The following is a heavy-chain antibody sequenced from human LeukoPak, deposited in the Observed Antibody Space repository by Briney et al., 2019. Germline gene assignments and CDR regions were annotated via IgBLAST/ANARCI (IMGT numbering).Heavy chain of an antibody. CDR3: ARGPTWGAYSDY. D-gene: IGHD7-27*01. J-gene: IGHJ4*02. V-gene: IGHV4-34*01. Sequence: PSETLSLTCAVYGGSFSGYYWSWIRQPPGKGLEWIGEINHSGSTNYNPSLKSRVTISVDTSKNQFSLKLSSVTAADTAVYYCARGPTWGAYSDYWGQGTLVTVSS. CDR1: GGSFSGYY. CDR2: INHSGST.